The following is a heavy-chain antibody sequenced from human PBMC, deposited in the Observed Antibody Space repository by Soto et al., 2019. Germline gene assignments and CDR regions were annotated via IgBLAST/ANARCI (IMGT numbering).Heavy chain of an antibody. CDR3: AKDLMVATTPGD. V-gene: IGHV3-23*01. CDR1: GFTFSNYA. J-gene: IGHJ4*02. D-gene: IGHD5-12*01. CDR2: LSGSGGSA. Sequence: EVQLLQSGGGLVQPGGSLRLSCAGSGFTFSNYAMTWVRQAPGKGLEWVSALSGSGGSAYYADSVKGRFTTSRDNSKNTLYLQMNSLRAEDSAIYYCAKDLMVATTPGDWGQGALVTVST.